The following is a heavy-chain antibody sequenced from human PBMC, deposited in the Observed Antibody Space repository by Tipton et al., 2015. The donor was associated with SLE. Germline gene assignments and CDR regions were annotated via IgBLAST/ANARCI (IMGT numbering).Heavy chain of an antibody. CDR2: FFHSRST. CDR1: GGSISSYY. Sequence: TLSLTCSVSGGSISSYYWSWIRQSPGKGLEWIGYFFHSRSTHYNPSLKSRVAISVDASKNQFSLRLSSVTAADTAVYYCASGILTGYAAFDIWGPGTMVTVSS. V-gene: IGHV4-59*01. CDR3: ASGILTGYAAFDI. D-gene: IGHD3-9*01. J-gene: IGHJ3*02.